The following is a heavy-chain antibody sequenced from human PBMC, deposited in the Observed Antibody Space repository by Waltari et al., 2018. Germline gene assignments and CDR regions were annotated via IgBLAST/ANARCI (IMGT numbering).Heavy chain of an antibody. CDR3: TRGGNYDFWSHSPFVDP. CDR1: GASFSSYY. V-gene: IGHV4-34*01. D-gene: IGHD3-3*01. CDR2: IRHPGNT. Sequence: QVQLQQWGAGLLKPSETPSLTCSVPGASFSSYYWGWVRPGPGKGLEWIGQIRHPGNTNYNPSLQSRVAISIDTSRNQFSLRVFSVTAADTGLYFCTRGGNYDFWSHSPFVDPWGQGTQVSVSS. J-gene: IGHJ5*02.